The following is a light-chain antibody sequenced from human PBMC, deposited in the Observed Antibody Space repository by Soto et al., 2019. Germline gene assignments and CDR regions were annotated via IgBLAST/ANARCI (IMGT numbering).Light chain of an antibody. CDR2: EVS. CDR3: QSHDSSLSAYV. J-gene: IGLJ1*01. CDR1: LSDIGGYNY. V-gene: IGLV2-14*01. Sequence: QSVLTQPASVSESPGQSITISCTGTLSDIGGYNYVSWYQQHPGKAPKLIISEVSNRPSGDSNRFSGSKSGNTASLTISGLQAEDEADYYCQSHDSSLSAYVFGTGTKLTVL.